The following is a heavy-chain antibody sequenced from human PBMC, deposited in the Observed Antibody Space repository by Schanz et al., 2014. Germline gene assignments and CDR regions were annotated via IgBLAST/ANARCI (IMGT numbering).Heavy chain of an antibody. J-gene: IGHJ4*03. CDR2: IGGSDGNT. D-gene: IGHD1-26*01. CDR3: ARDRDQWDGNYLDY. CDR1: GYTLTAYY. V-gene: IGHV1-18*04. Sequence: QVQLVQSGAEVKKPGASVKVSCKASGYTLTAYYMHWVRQAPGQGLEWMGWIGGSDGNTNFAQKFQGRVTMTTDTSTSTVYMELRSLTSDDSAVYYCARDRDQWDGNYLDYWGQGTTVTVSS.